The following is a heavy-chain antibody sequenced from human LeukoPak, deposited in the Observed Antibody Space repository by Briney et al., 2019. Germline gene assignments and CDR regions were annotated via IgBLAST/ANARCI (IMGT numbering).Heavy chain of an antibody. V-gene: IGHV1-2*02. CDR1: GYAFTGYH. CDR2: INPNSGGT. CDR3: ARVGYSGYDFGWFDP. Sequence: ASVKVSCKASGYAFTGYHMHWVRQAPGQGLEWMGWINPNSGGTNYAQKFQGRVTMSRDTSFSTAYMELSRLRYDDTAVYYCARVGYSGYDFGWFDPWGQGTLVTVSS. D-gene: IGHD5-12*01. J-gene: IGHJ5*02.